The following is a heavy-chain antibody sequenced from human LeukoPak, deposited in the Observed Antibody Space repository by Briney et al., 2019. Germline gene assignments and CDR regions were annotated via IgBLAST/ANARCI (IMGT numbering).Heavy chain of an antibody. J-gene: IGHJ2*01. Sequence: SETLSLTCAVSGYSISSGYYWGWIRQPPGKGLEWIGSIYHSGSIYHSGSTYYNPSLKSRVTISVDTSKNQFSLKLSSVTAADTAVYYCAGAVFRLWYFDLWGRGTLVTVSS. CDR3: AGAVFRLWYFDL. CDR2: IYHSGSIYHSGST. V-gene: IGHV4-38-2*01. D-gene: IGHD3/OR15-3a*01. CDR1: GYSISSGYY.